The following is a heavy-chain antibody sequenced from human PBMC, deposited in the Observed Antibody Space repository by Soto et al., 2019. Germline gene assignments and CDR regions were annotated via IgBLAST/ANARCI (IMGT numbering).Heavy chain of an antibody. CDR1: GFSVTANY. J-gene: IGHJ4*02. V-gene: IGHV3-53*01. CDR3: HGYGY. Sequence: EVQVVESGGGLIQPGGSLRLSCEVSGFSVTANYMSWVRQATEKGLEWVSVIYSGGSTYYVDSVNGRFSISRDISKNTLYLQMNSLRAEDTAVYYCHGYGYWGQGTLVTVSS. CDR2: IYSGGST. D-gene: IGHD5-12*01.